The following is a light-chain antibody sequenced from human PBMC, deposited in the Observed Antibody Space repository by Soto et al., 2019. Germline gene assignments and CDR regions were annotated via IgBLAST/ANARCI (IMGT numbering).Light chain of an antibody. Sequence: QSVLTQLLSVSADPGQKVTISCSGSSSNNGNNYVSWYQQLPGTAPKLLIYDNNKRPSGIPDRFSGAKSGTSATLGITGLQTGDEADYYCGTWDSSLSAVVFGGGTKLTVL. CDR3: GTWDSSLSAVV. CDR2: DNN. J-gene: IGLJ2*01. V-gene: IGLV1-51*01. CDR1: SSNNGNNY.